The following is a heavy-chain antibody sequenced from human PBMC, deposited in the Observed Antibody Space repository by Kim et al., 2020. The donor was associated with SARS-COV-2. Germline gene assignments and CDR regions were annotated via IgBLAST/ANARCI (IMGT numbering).Heavy chain of an antibody. J-gene: IGHJ4*02. CDR3: AKETAVGALYSSGWYAGY. Sequence: KGRFTISRDNSKNTLYLQMNSLRAEDTAVYYCAKETAVGALYSSGWYAGYWGQGTLVTVSS. V-gene: IGHV3-23*01. D-gene: IGHD6-19*01.